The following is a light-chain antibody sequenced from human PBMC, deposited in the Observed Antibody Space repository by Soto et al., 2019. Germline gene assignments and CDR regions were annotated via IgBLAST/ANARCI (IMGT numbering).Light chain of an antibody. Sequence: EIVLTQSPGTLSLSPGERATLSCRASQSVSSSYLAWYQQKPGQAPRLLIYGASSRATGIPDRFSGSGSGTEFTLTISRLEPEDFAVYYCQQYGSSLITFGQGTRLDIK. V-gene: IGKV3-20*01. CDR1: QSVSSSY. J-gene: IGKJ5*01. CDR2: GAS. CDR3: QQYGSSLIT.